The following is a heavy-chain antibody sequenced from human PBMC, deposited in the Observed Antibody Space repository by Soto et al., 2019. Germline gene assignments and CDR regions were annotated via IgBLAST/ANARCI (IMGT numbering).Heavy chain of an antibody. J-gene: IGHJ4*02. CDR1: GASITSTTYI. CDR2: IYYSGKT. CDR3: AKNLPRTGRFDY. Sequence: SETLSLTCSLSGASITSTTYIWAWIRQPPGKGLEWDGSIYYSGKTHYNPSLKSRTTISVDRSRNQFSLQVSSVTAADTAVYYCAKNLPRTGRFDYWGQGTVVT. V-gene: IGHV4-39*01.